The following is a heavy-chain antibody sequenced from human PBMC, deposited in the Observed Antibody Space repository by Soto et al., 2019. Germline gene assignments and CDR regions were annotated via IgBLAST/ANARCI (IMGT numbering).Heavy chain of an antibody. Sequence: SVKVSCKASGGTFSNYGISWVRQAPGQGLEWMGGIIPTFGSTKYAQKFQGRVTITADESTNTAYMELSSLRSEDTAVYYCARGRLIYSYDSGAYSYVVDIWGKGTMATVSS. CDR1: GGTFSNYG. CDR2: IIPTFGST. J-gene: IGHJ3*02. D-gene: IGHD3-22*01. CDR3: ARGRLIYSYDSGAYSYVVDI. V-gene: IGHV1-69*13.